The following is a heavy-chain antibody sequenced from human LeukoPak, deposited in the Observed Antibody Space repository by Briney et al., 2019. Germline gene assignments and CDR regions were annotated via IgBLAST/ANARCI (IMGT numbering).Heavy chain of an antibody. CDR1: GFTFSSDA. J-gene: IGHJ6*03. Sequence: PGGSLRLSCAASGFTFSSDAMGWVRQAPGKGLEWVSAISGSGGSTYYADAVKGRFTISRDNSKHPLYLQMNSLRAEDTAVYYCAKARGYYYYNSMDVWGKGTTVTVSS. CDR2: ISGSGGST. CDR3: AKARGYYYYNSMDV. V-gene: IGHV3-23*01. D-gene: IGHD6-6*01.